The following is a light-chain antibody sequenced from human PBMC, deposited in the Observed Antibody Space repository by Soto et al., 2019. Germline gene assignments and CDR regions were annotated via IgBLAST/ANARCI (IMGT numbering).Light chain of an antibody. CDR3: QQIHSTPWT. CDR2: AAS. CDR1: QSISTY. Sequence: DIQMTQSPSSLSASVGDSVTITCRASQSISTYINWYQQKLGKAPKLLIYAASSLQSRAPSRFSGSGSETDFTLSITSLQPEDFATYYCQQIHSTPWTFGQGTQVEV. J-gene: IGKJ1*01. V-gene: IGKV1-39*01.